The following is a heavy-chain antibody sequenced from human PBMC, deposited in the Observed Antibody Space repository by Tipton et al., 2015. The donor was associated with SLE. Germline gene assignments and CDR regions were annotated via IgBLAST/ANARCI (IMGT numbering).Heavy chain of an antibody. D-gene: IGHD3-3*01. CDR2: IGSNGGST. Sequence: SLRLSCAASGFTFSSYAMHWVRQAPGKGLEYVSAIGSNGGSTYYANSVKGRFTISRDNSKNTLYLQMGSLRAEDMAVYYCARGRAINYDLWSGYSSFDYWGQGTLVTVSS. CDR1: GFTFSSYA. J-gene: IGHJ4*02. V-gene: IGHV3-64*01. CDR3: ARGRAINYDLWSGYSSFDY.